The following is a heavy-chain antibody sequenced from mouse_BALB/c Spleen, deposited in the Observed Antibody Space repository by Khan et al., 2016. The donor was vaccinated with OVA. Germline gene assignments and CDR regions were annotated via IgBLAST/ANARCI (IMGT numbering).Heavy chain of an antibody. D-gene: IGHD2-13*01. CDR1: GYSFTSYY. CDR2: IDPFSGDT. V-gene: IGHV1S135*01. Sequence: EVKLMESGPELMKPGASVKISCKASGYSFTSYYIHWVIQSHGKSLEWIGYIDPFSGDTTYNQKFKGRATLTVDKSSSRAYIHISNLTSEYSAVYYCTRHGDVAWFTYWGQGTLVTVSA. J-gene: IGHJ3*01. CDR3: TRHGDVAWFTY.